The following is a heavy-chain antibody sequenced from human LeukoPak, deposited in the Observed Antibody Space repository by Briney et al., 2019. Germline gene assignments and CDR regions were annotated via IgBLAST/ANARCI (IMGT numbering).Heavy chain of an antibody. J-gene: IGHJ4*02. CDR1: GGSFSGYY. CDR2: INHSGST. CDR3: ARVRHSSILDY. V-gene: IGHV4-34*01. Sequence: SETLSLTCAVYGGSFSGYYWSWIRQPPGKGLEWIGEINHSGSTNYNPSLKSRVTISVDTSKNQFSLKLSSVTAADTAVYYCARVRHSSILDYRGQGTLVTVSS. D-gene: IGHD6-13*01.